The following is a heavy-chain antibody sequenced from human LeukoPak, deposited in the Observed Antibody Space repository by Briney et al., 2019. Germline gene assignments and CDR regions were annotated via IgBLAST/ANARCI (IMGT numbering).Heavy chain of an antibody. Sequence: SETLSLTCAVYGGSFSGYYWSWIRQPPGKGLEWIGEINHSGSTNYNPSLKSRVTISVDTSKNQFSLKLSSVTAADTAVYYCARGPRNWGANPFYFDYWGQGTLVTVSS. CDR1: GGSFSGYY. V-gene: IGHV4-34*01. D-gene: IGHD7-27*01. CDR2: INHSGST. CDR3: ARGPRNWGANPFYFDY. J-gene: IGHJ4*02.